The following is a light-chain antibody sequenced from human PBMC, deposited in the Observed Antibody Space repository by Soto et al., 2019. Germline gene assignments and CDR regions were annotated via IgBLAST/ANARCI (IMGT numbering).Light chain of an antibody. V-gene: IGKV1-27*01. CDR1: QGISNY. CDR2: AAS. Sequence: DIQMTQSPSSLSASVGDRVTITCRASQGISNYLAWYQQKPGQVPTLLIYAASTLQSGVPSRFSGSGSGTDFTLTISSLQPEDVATYYCQKYHSAPLTCGVGPKVEIK. CDR3: QKYHSAPLT. J-gene: IGKJ4*01.